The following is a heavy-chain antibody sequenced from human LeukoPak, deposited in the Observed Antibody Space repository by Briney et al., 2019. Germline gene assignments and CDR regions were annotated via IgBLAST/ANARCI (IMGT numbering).Heavy chain of an antibody. J-gene: IGHJ4*02. Sequence: HAGGSLRLSCSASGFIVRSNYMSWVRQAPGKGLEWVSVLYSGGSTYYADSVKGRFTISRDNLKNTLYLQMNSLTAEDTAVYYCARGSPGWDWGQGALVTVSS. V-gene: IGHV3-53*01. CDR3: ARGSPGWD. CDR2: LYSGGST. CDR1: GFIVRSNY. D-gene: IGHD3-16*01.